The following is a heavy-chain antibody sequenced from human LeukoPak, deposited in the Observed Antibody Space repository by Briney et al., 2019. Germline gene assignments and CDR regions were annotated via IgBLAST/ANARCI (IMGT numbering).Heavy chain of an antibody. CDR3: ARQGSGSYKLDY. J-gene: IGHJ4*02. V-gene: IGHV1-2*02. CDR1: GYTFTDHY. D-gene: IGHD3-10*01. Sequence: ASVKVSCKASGYTFTDHYMHWVRQAPGQGLEWMGWIHSNSGNTHFAQHFKGRVTMATDTSVSTIYMEINSLRSDDTAVFYCARQGSGSYKLDYWGQGALVIVSS. CDR2: IHSNSGNT.